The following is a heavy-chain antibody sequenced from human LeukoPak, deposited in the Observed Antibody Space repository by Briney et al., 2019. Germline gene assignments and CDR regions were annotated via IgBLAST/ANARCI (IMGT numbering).Heavy chain of an antibody. CDR2: IYYSGST. CDR1: GGSVSSGSYY. J-gene: IGHJ5*02. Sequence: SETLSLTCTVSGGSVSSGSYYWSWIRQPPGKGLEWIGYIYYSGSTNYNPSLKSRVTISVDTSKNQFSLKLSSVTAADTAVYYCARSVTRAGGFDPWGQGTLVTVSS. D-gene: IGHD4-17*01. CDR3: ARSVTRAGGFDP. V-gene: IGHV4-61*01.